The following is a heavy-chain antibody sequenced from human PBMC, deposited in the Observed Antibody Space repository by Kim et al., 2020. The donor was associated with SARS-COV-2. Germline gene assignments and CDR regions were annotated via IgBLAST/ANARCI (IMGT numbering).Heavy chain of an antibody. CDR3: ARDHEGGQGAKNYYYYGMDV. Sequence: GGSLRLSCAASGFTVSSNYMSWVRQAPGKGLEWVSVIYSGGSTYFADSVKGRFTISRDNSKNTLYLQMNRLRAEDTAVYYCARDHEGGQGAKNYYYYGMDVWGQGTTVTVSS. V-gene: IGHV3-53*01. CDR1: GFTVSSNY. D-gene: IGHD1-26*01. CDR2: IYSGGST. J-gene: IGHJ6*02.